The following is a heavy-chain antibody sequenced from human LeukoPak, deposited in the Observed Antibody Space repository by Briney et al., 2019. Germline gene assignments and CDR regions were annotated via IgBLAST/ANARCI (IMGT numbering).Heavy chain of an antibody. D-gene: IGHD6-19*01. V-gene: IGHV3-33*01. Sequence: GGSLRLSCAASGFSLSRYGVHWVRHAPAKGLEWVAVLWSDGTTTYYRDSVKGRFTISRDNSNNTLYLQMNSLRAEDTAMYYCARDWGIAIGVPYFFDYWGQGTLVTVSS. CDR2: LWSDGTTT. CDR1: GFSLSRYG. J-gene: IGHJ4*02. CDR3: ARDWGIAIGVPYFFDY.